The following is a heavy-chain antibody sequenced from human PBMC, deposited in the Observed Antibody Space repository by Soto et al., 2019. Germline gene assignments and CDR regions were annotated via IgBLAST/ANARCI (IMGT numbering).Heavy chain of an antibody. D-gene: IGHD3-10*01. CDR3: ARDSGVTMVRGVTSDAFDI. CDR1: GGTFSSYA. CDR2: IIPIFGTA. J-gene: IGHJ3*02. V-gene: IGHV1-69*13. Sequence: SVKVSCKASGGTFSSYAISWVRQAPGQGLEWMGGIIPIFGTANYAQKLQGRVTITADESTSTAYMELSSLRSEDTAVYYCARDSGVTMVRGVTSDAFDIWGQGTMVTVSS.